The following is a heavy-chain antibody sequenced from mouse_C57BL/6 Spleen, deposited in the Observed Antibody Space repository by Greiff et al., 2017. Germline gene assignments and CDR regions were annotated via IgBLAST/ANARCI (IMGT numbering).Heavy chain of an antibody. CDR2: LYPGDGDT. V-gene: IGHV1-82*01. CDR3: AREEGLRDYAMDY. D-gene: IGHD2-4*01. J-gene: IGHJ4*01. Sequence: QVQLQQSGPELVKPGASVKISCKASGYAFSSSWMNWVKQRPGKGLEWIGRLYPGDGDTNYNGKFKGKATLTADKSSSTAYMQLSSLTSEDSAVYFCAREEGLRDYAMDYWGQGTSVTVSS. CDR1: GYAFSSSW.